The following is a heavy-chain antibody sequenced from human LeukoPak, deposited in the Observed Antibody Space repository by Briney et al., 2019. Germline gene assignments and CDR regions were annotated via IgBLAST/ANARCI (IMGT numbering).Heavy chain of an antibody. CDR3: ARDAMVRGVINYYGMDA. CDR2: ISSSSSYI. CDR1: GFTFSSYS. D-gene: IGHD3-10*01. J-gene: IGHJ6*04. Sequence: GGSLRLSCAASGFTFSSYSMNWVRQAPGKGLEWVSSISSSSSYIYYADSVKGRFTISRDNAKNSLYLQMNSLRTEDTAVYYCARDAMVRGVINYYGMDAWGKGTTVTVSS. V-gene: IGHV3-21*01.